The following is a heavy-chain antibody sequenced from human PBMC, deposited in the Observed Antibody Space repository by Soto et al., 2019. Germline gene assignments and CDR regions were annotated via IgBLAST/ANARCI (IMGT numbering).Heavy chain of an antibody. J-gene: IGHJ6*03. Sequence: ASVKVSSEVFGNTPTDISTQWVRPAPWRRVEWMGGFDPEDGETIYAQKFQGRVTMTEDTSTDTAYMELSSLRSEDTAVYYCATLKPAAMPGHYYYYMDVWGKGTTVTVSS. CDR3: ATLKPAAMPGHYYYYMDV. CDR2: FDPEDGET. V-gene: IGHV1-24*01. D-gene: IGHD2-2*01. CDR1: GNTPTDIS.